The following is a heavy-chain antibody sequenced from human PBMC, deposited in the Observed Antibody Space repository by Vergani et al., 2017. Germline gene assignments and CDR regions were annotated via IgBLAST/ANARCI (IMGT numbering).Heavy chain of an antibody. V-gene: IGHV4-39*01. D-gene: IGHD3-16*01. Sequence: QLQLQESGPGLVKPSETLSLTCTVSGGSISSSSYYWGWIRQPPGKGLEWIGSIYYSGSTYYNPSLKSRVTISVDTSKNQFSLKLSSVTAAATAVYYCAGVEGPYVWLFNFDYWGQGTLVTVSS. CDR2: IYYSGST. J-gene: IGHJ4*02. CDR3: AGVEGPYVWLFNFDY. CDR1: GGSISSSSYY.